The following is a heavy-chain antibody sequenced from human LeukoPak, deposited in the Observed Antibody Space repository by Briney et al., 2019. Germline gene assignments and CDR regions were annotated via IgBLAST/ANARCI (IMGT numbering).Heavy chain of an antibody. CDR1: GFTFSNYG. CDR3: AKEYAGSHYYYYYMDV. CDR2: IRYDGSDK. Sequence: GGSLRLSCAASGFTFSNYGMHWVRQAPGKGPEWVAFIRYDGSDKYYADSVKGRLTISRDNSKKTLYLQMNSLRAEDTAVYYCAKEYAGSHYYYYYMDVWGKGTTVTVSS. V-gene: IGHV3-30*02. J-gene: IGHJ6*03.